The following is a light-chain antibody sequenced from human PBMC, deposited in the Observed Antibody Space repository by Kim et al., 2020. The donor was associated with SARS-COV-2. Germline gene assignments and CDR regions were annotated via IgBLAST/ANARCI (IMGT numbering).Light chain of an antibody. J-gene: IGLJ2*01. V-gene: IGLV1-51*01. Sequence: QSVLAQPPSVSAAPGQKVTITCSGDTSNIGSNSVSWFHHVPGAAPKLLLYDNYTRRPGISARFSGSKSGTSGTLVISDLQSEDEAHYFCASWDSNLRTIFGGGTQLTVL. CDR1: TSNIGSNS. CDR3: ASWDSNLRTI. CDR2: DNY.